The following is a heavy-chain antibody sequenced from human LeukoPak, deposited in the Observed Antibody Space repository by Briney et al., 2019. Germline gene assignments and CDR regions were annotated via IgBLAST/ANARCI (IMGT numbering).Heavy chain of an antibody. CDR1: GFTFLSYG. CDR3: AKDYCSGTSCFYFDY. V-gene: IGHV3-30*02. D-gene: IGHD2-2*01. J-gene: IGHJ4*02. CDR2: IRYDGSNK. Sequence: GGSLRLSCAASGFTFLSYGMHWVRQAPGKGLEWVAFIRYDGSNKYYADSVKGRFTISRDNSKNTLSLQMNSLRAEDTAVYYCAKDYCSGTSCFYFDYWGRGTLVTVSS.